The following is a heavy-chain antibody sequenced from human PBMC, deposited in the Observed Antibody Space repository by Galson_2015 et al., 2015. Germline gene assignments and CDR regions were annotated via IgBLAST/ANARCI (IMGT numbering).Heavy chain of an antibody. CDR2: IVVGSGNT. Sequence: SVKVSCKASGFTFTSSAMQWVRQARGQRLEWIGWIVVGSGNTNYAQKFQERVTITRDMSTSTAYMELSSLRSEDTAVYYCAAGVGVEWLVQYYYYGMDVWGQGTTVTVFS. D-gene: IGHD6-19*01. J-gene: IGHJ6*02. CDR1: GFTFTSSA. CDR3: AAGVGVEWLVQYYYYGMDV. V-gene: IGHV1-58*02.